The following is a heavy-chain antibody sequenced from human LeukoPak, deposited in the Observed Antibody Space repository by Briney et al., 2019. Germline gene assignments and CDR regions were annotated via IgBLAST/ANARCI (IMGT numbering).Heavy chain of an antibody. D-gene: IGHD3-10*01. CDR3: ARDGPAQMVDFDY. CDR2: IYPYTGAT. CDR1: GYTFSGTGWY. J-gene: IGHJ4*02. Sequence: ASVKVSCKASGYTFSGTGWYLYWLRQAPGQGLECMGWIYPYTGATHYAQKFQGRVAMTRDTSISTAYMELSRLRPDGTAVYYCARDGPAQMVDFDYWGQGTLVTVSS. V-gene: IGHV1-2*02.